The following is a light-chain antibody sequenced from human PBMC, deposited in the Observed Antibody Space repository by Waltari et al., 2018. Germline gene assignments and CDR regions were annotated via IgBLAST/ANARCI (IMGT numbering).Light chain of an antibody. CDR1: NFNLGEGND. CDR2: HNT. Sequence: QSPLTQPPSVSGAPGQTVTIPCNGTNFNLGEGNDVHWYQQFPGTVPKVLIHHNTLRPSGVPDRFSASKSSTSASLAITGLQPDDEADYYCQSYDSTVGGTVFGGGTKVTV. V-gene: IGLV1-40*01. J-gene: IGLJ3*02. CDR3: QSYDSTVGGTV.